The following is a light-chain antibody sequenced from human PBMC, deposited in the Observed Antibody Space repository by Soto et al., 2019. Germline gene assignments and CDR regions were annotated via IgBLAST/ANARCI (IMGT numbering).Light chain of an antibody. J-gene: IGKJ1*01. CDR3: QQYNSYSWR. Sequence: GDRVTITFRASQSISSWLAWYQQKPGKAPKLLIYDASSLEGGVPSRFSGSGSGTEFTLTISSLQPDDFATYYCQQYNSYSWRFGQGTKVDIK. V-gene: IGKV1-5*01. CDR1: QSISSW. CDR2: DAS.